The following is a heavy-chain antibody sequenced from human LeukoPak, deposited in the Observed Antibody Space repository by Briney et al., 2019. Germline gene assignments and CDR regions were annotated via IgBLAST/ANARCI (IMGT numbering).Heavy chain of an antibody. CDR1: GFTFSDYY. V-gene: IGHV3-11*01. CDR3: ASGRRRYRIAAAGTGGGY. J-gene: IGHJ4*02. CDR2: ISSSGRTI. D-gene: IGHD6-13*01. Sequence: GGSLRLSCAASGFTFSDYYMSWIRQAPGKGLEWVSYISSSGRTIYYADSVKGRFTISRDNAKNSLYLQMNSLRAEDTAVYYCASGRRRYRIAAAGTGGGYWGQGTLVTVSS.